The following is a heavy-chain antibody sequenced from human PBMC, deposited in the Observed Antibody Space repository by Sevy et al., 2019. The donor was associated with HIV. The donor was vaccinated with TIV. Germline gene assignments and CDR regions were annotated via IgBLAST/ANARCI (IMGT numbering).Heavy chain of an antibody. V-gene: IGHV3-30-3*02. D-gene: IGHD3-3*01. CDR1: GFTFSDYA. J-gene: IGHJ6*02. CDR2: ISYHGRNQ. CDR3: AKRGGQYDLGMDV. Sequence: GGSLRLSCAASGFTFSDYAIHWVRQAPGKGLEWLAVISYHGRNQFYADSVRGRFTISRDNAKKSLYLQMNSLRAEDTAVYYCAKRGGQYDLGMDVWGQGTTVTVSS.